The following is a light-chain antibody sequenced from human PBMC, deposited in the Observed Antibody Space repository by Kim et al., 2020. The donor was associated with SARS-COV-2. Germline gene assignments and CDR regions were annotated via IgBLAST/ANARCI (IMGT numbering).Light chain of an antibody. CDR2: AAS. CDR3: LQTYTVPLT. V-gene: IGKV1-39*01. CDR1: QDVISH. J-gene: IGKJ1*01. Sequence: ASLGAGVTISCRTSQDVISHVNWFQPKPGRAPKLLILAASILPTWVPSRFFGSGSGRDFPLNITSLEPEDSATYFCLQTYTVPLTFGRGTKVDIK.